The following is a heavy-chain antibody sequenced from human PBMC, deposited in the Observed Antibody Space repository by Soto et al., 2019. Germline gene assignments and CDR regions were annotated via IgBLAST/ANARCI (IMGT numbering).Heavy chain of an antibody. V-gene: IGHV1-69*13. Sequence: SVKVSCKASGGTFSSYAISWVRQAPGQGLEWMGGIIPIFGTANYAQKFQGRVTITADESTSTAYMELSSLRSEDTAVYYCARARTGTTDYYYYHGMDVWGQGTTVTVSS. D-gene: IGHD1-7*01. CDR3: ARARTGTTDYYYYHGMDV. CDR1: GGTFSSYA. J-gene: IGHJ6*02. CDR2: IIPIFGTA.